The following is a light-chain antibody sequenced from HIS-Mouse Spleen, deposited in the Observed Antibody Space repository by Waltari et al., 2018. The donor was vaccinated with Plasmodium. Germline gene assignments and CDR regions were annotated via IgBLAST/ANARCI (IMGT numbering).Light chain of an antibody. Sequence: EIVLTQSPATLSLSPGERATIPCRASQRVSSYLAWYQPKPGQAPRLLIYDASNRDTGIPARFSGSGSGTDFTLTISSLEPEDFAVDYCQQRSNWPRVLTFGGGTKGEIK. CDR1: QRVSSY. V-gene: IGKV3-11*01. CDR3: QQRSNWPRVLT. CDR2: DAS. J-gene: IGKJ4*01.